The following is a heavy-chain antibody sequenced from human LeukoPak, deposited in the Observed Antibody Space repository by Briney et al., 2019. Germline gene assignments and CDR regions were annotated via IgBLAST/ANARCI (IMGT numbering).Heavy chain of an antibody. J-gene: IGHJ4*02. D-gene: IGHD5-24*01. CDR1: GNAFTTYY. CDR2: INPSGAST. Sequence: GASVKVSCKAPGNAFTTYYIHWVRQAPGQGLEWMGIINPSGASTSYAQKFQGRVTMTRDMSTSTVYMELSSLRSEDTAVYYCARDERRVPSDYFDYWGQGTLVTVSS. V-gene: IGHV1-46*01. CDR3: ARDERRVPSDYFDY.